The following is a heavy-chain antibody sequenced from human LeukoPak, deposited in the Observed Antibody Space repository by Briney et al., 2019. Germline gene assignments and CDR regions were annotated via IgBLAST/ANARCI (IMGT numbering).Heavy chain of an antibody. V-gene: IGHV3-30*18. CDR3: ANGRGTTVTRAEYFQH. Sequence: SGGSLRLSCAASGFTFSSYGMHWVRQAPGKGLEWVAVISYDGSNKYYADSVKGRFTISRDNSKNTLYLQMNSLRAEDTAVYYCANGRGTTVTRAEYFQHWGQGTLVTVSS. D-gene: IGHD4-17*01. J-gene: IGHJ1*01. CDR2: ISYDGSNK. CDR1: GFTFSSYG.